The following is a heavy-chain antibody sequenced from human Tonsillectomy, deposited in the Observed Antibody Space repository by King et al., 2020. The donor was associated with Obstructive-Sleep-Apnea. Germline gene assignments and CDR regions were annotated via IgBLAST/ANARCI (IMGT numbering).Heavy chain of an antibody. Sequence: VQLVESGGGLVQPGRSLRLSCAASGFTFDDYAMHWVRQAPGKGLEWVSGISWYSGSIGYADSVKGRFTISRDNAKNSLYLQMNSLRAEDTALYYCAKDATGYSSSWPNWFDPWGQGTLVTVSS. V-gene: IGHV3-9*01. CDR2: ISWYSGSI. CDR3: AKDATGYSSSWPNWFDP. CDR1: GFTFDDYA. D-gene: IGHD6-13*01. J-gene: IGHJ5*02.